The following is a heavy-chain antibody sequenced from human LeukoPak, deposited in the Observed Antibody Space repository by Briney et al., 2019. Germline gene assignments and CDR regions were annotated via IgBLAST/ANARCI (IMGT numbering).Heavy chain of an antibody. Sequence: GGSLRLSCAASGFTFSNTWMSWARQAPGKGLECVANIKPDGSEKYYVDSVKGRFTISRDNAKNSLFLQLNNLRTEDTAVYYCASGNYFDYWGQGTLVTVSS. J-gene: IGHJ4*02. V-gene: IGHV3-7*01. CDR1: GFTFSNTW. CDR3: ASGNYFDY. CDR2: IKPDGSEK.